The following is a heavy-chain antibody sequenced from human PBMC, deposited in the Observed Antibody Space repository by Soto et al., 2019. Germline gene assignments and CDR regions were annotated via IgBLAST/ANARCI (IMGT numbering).Heavy chain of an antibody. Sequence: ASVKVSCKASGYTFTSYGISWVREAPGQGLEWMGWISAYNGNTNYAQKLQGRVTMTTDTSTSTAYMELSSLRSEDTAVYYCARDGSGYYDGFWFDPWGQGTLVTVSS. CDR2: ISAYNGNT. J-gene: IGHJ5*02. CDR3: ARDGSGYYDGFWFDP. D-gene: IGHD3-22*01. V-gene: IGHV1-18*01. CDR1: GYTFTSYG.